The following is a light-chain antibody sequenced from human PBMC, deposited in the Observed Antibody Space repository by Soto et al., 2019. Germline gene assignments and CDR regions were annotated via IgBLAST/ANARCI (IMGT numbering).Light chain of an antibody. CDR3: QQYGSRTYT. J-gene: IGKJ2*01. Sequence: EIVLTQSPGTLSLSPGERATLSCRACQSVSSSYIAWYQQKPGQAPRLLIYAASSRATGIPDRFSGSGSGTDFTLTISRLEPEDFAVYYCQQYGSRTYTFGQGTKLEIK. V-gene: IGKV3-20*01. CDR1: QSVSSSY. CDR2: AAS.